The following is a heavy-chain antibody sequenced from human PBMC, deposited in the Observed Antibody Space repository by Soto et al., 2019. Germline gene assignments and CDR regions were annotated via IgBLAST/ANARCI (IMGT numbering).Heavy chain of an antibody. CDR1: GFTFGDYA. CDR2: IRSKAYGGTT. CDR3: TRDKDRLPGVGGMDV. V-gene: IGHV3-49*04. Sequence: HPGGSLRLSCTASGFTFGDYAMSWVRQAPGKGLEWVGFIRSKAYGGTTEYAASVKGRFTISRDDSKSIAYLQMNSLKTEDTAVYYCTRDKDRLPGVGGMDVWGQGTTVTVSS. J-gene: IGHJ6*02. D-gene: IGHD2-15*01.